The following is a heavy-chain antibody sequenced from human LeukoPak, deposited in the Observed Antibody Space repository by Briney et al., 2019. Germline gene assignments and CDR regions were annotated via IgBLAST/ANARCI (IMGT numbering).Heavy chain of an antibody. Sequence: GGSLRLSCAASGFTFSSYWMSWVRQAPGKGLEWVANIKQGGSEKYYVDSVKGRFTISRDNAKNSLYLQMNSLRAEDTAVYYCARRVRYDFWSGSGLGAFDIWGQGTMVTVSS. D-gene: IGHD3-3*01. CDR2: IKQGGSEK. J-gene: IGHJ3*02. CDR1: GFTFSSYW. CDR3: ARRVRYDFWSGSGLGAFDI. V-gene: IGHV3-7*01.